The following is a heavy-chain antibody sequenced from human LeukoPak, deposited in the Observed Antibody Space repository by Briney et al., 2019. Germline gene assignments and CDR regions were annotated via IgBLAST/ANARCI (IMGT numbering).Heavy chain of an antibody. CDR2: ISGSGDST. CDR1: GFTFSGYA. D-gene: IGHD2-15*01. Sequence: GGSLRLSCAASGFTFSGYAMSWVRQAPGKGPDWVSTISGSGDSTYYADSVKGRFTISRDNSKNTLFLQMNSLRAEDTAVYYCAKDLARADCSGGTCYPFGCWGQGTLVTVSS. V-gene: IGHV3-23*01. CDR3: AKDLARADCSGGTCYPFGC. J-gene: IGHJ4*02.